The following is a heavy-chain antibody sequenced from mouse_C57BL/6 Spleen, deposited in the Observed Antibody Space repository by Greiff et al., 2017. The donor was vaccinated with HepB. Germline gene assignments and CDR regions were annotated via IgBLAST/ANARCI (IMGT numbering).Heavy chain of an antibody. CDR2: IDPENGDT. CDR3: TTRYFDV. Sequence: EVKVVESGAELVRPGASVKLSCTASGFNIKDDYMHWVKQRPEQGLEWIGWIDPENGDTEYASKFQGKATITADTSSNTAYLQLSSLTSEDTAVYYCTTRYFDVWGTGTTVTVSS. V-gene: IGHV14-4*01. J-gene: IGHJ1*03. CDR1: GFNIKDDY.